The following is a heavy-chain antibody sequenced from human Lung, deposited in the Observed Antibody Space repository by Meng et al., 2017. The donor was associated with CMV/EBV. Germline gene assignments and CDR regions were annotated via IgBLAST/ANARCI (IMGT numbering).Heavy chain of an antibody. CDR3: ARAIVKNGKRQFDY. Sequence: QVQLAQSGAEGKQPGASGKLSWKTSGYTVIDYHIHWVRQAPGQGLEWMGWISPYNGDTIYARDFQGWVTMTRDTSNRTLYMEVSRLRFDDTAVYYCARAIVKNGKRQFDYWGQGTLVTVSS. D-gene: IGHD1-1*01. V-gene: IGHV1-2*04. CDR1: GYTVIDYH. CDR2: ISPYNGDT. J-gene: IGHJ4*02.